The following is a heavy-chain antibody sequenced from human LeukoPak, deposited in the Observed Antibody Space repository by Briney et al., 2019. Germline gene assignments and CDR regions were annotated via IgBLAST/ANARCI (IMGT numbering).Heavy chain of an antibody. J-gene: IGHJ4*02. CDR2: IYYTGNT. D-gene: IGHD3-22*01. CDR3: ARAEVLPDFYDTSGGFDY. V-gene: IGHV4-59*01. CDR1: GGSISNYY. Sequence: SETLSLTCTVSGGSISNYYWNWIRQPPGKGLEWIGYIYYTGNTNYNPSLKSRVTISVDTSKNQFSLKLSSVTAADTAVYYCARAEVLPDFYDTSGGFDYWGQGTLVTVSS.